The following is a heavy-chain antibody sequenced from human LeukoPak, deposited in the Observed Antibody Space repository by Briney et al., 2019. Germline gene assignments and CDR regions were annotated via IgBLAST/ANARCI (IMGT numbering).Heavy chain of an antibody. D-gene: IGHD1-26*01. CDR1: GFTFTTYS. V-gene: IGHV3-7*01. J-gene: IGHJ4*02. Sequence: GGSLRLSCAASGFTFTTYSIAWVRQAPGKRLEWVANIKGDESAKHQADSVKGRFTISGDNAQNSVYLQMSSLRVEDTAVYYCARDVRGSLDYWGQGTLVTVSS. CDR3: ARDVRGSLDY. CDR2: IKGDESAK.